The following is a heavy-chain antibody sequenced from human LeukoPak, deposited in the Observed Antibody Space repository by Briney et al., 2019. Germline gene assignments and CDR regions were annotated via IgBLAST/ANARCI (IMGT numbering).Heavy chain of an antibody. V-gene: IGHV3-30*03. CDR1: GFTFSSYG. J-gene: IGHJ4*02. CDR3: ASSGSYRFDY. D-gene: IGHD1-26*01. Sequence: GGSLRLSCAASGFTFSSYGMHWVRQAPGKGLEWVAVISYDGSNKYYADSVKGRFTISRDNSKNTLYLQMNSLRAEDTAVYYCASSGSYRFDYWGQGTLVTVSS. CDR2: ISYDGSNK.